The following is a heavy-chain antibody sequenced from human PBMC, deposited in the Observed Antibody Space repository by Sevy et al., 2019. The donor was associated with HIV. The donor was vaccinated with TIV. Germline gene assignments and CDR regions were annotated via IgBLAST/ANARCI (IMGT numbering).Heavy chain of an antibody. CDR3: ANGLQLVDY. CDR2: IKQDGSEK. V-gene: IGHV3-7*01. J-gene: IGHJ4*02. Sequence: GGSLRLSCAASGFTVTSNYMSWVRQAPGKGLEWVANIKQDGSEKYYVDSVKGRFTISRDNAKNSLYLQMNSLRAEDTAVFYCANGLQLVDYWGQGTLVTVSS. CDR1: GFTVTSNY. D-gene: IGHD6-6*01.